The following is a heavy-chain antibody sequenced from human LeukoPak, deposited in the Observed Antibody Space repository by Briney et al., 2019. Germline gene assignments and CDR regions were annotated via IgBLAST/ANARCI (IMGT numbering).Heavy chain of an antibody. V-gene: IGHV3-30-3*01. CDR2: ISYDGSNK. CDR3: ARDSLAFDI. J-gene: IGHJ3*02. Sequence: GGSLRLSCAASGFTFSSYAMHWVRQAPGKGLEWVAVISYDGSNKYYADSVKGRFTISRDNCKNTLYLQMNSLRAEDTAVYYCARDSLAFDIWGQGTMVTVSS. CDR1: GFTFSSYA.